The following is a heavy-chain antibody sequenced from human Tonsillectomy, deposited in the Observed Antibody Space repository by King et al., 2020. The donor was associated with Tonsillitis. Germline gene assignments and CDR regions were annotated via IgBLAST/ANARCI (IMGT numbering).Heavy chain of an antibody. CDR3: ARDPGYSRGFDP. V-gene: IGHV4-39*02. CDR2: IDYSGKT. Sequence: LQLQESGPGLVKPSETLSLTCIVSGGSISDTSYHWGWLRQPPGKGLEWIGSIDYSGKTYYNSSLKSRVTILVDTSKNQFSLKLSSVPAADTAVYYCARDPGYSRGFDPWGQGTLVTVSS. D-gene: IGHD3-22*01. J-gene: IGHJ5*02. CDR1: GGSISDTSYH.